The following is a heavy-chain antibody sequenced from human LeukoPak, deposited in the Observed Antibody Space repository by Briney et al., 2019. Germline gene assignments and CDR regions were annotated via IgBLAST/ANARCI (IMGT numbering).Heavy chain of an antibody. D-gene: IGHD2-2*01. V-gene: IGHV5-51*01. CDR1: GYSFTSYW. J-gene: IGHJ4*02. CDR2: IYPGDSDT. CDR3: ATSAAAGYCSSTSCHLAFDY. Sequence: GESLKISCKGSGYSFTSYWIGWVRQMPGKGLEWMGTIYPGDSDTRYSPSFQGQVTISADKSISTAYLQWSSLKASDTAMYYCATSAAAGYCSSTSCHLAFDYWGQGTLVTVSS.